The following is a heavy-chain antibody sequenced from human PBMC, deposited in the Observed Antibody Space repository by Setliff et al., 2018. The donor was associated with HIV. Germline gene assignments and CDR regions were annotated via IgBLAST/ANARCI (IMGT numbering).Heavy chain of an antibody. D-gene: IGHD3-22*01. J-gene: IGHJ4*02. V-gene: IGHV4-59*01. CDR1: GDDINRDF. CDR2: VQYVGPA. CDR3: ARGEPPASRSGLLY. Sequence: SETLSLTCSVSGDDINRDFWTWMRQPPGKGLEWIGYVQYVGPANYNPSLQSRPTLSIDTSKNQSSLKLISVTAADTAVYYCARGEPPASRSGLLYWGQGMLVTVSS.